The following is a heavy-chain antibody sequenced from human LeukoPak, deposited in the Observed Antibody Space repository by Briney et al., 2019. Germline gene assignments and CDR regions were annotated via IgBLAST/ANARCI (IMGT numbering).Heavy chain of an antibody. CDR3: AREDYGGNSGDY. J-gene: IGHJ4*02. CDR2: IYYSGST. CDR1: GGSISSGGYY. D-gene: IGHD4-23*01. Sequence: PSQTLSLTCTVSGGSISSGGYYWSWIRQHPGKGLEWIGYIYYSGSTYYNPSLKGRVTISVDTSKNQFSLKLSSVTAADTAVYYCAREDYGGNSGDYWGQGTLVTVSS. V-gene: IGHV4-31*03.